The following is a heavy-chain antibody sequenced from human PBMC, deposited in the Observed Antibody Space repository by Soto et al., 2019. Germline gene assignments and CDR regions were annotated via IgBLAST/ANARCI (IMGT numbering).Heavy chain of an antibody. J-gene: IGHJ4*02. Sequence: GGSLRLSCAASGFTFSSYSMNWVRQAPGKGLEWVSSISSSSSYIYYADSVKGRFTISRDNAKNSLCLQMNSLRAEDTAVYYCARDHWDTAMVTDYWGQGTLVTVSS. CDR3: ARDHWDTAMVTDY. CDR1: GFTFSSYS. V-gene: IGHV3-21*01. D-gene: IGHD5-18*01. CDR2: ISSSSSYI.